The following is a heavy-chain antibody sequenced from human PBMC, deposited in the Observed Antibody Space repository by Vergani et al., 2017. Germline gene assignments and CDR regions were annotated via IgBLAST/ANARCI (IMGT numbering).Heavy chain of an antibody. CDR2: IYPGDSDT. D-gene: IGHD3-3*01. CDR3: ARGEEYDFWSGYYHFDY. J-gene: IGHJ4*02. V-gene: IGHV5-51*01. CDR1: GYSFTSYW. Sequence: EVQLVQSGAEVKKPGESLRISCKGSGYSFTSYWIGWVRQMPGKGLEWMGLIYPGDSDTRYSPSFQGQVTISADKSISTAYLQWSSLKASDTAMYYCARGEEYDFWSGYYHFDYWGQGTLVTVSS.